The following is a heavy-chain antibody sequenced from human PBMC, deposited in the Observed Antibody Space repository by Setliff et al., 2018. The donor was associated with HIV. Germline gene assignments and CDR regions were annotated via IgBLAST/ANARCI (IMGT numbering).Heavy chain of an antibody. CDR1: GYTFTSYY. V-gene: IGHV1-46*01. CDR3: ARDPNRIAVAGTFDY. CDR2: IKPSGGST. Sequence: ASVKVSCKASGYTFTSYYMHWVRQAPGRGLEWMGIIKPSGGSTSYAQKFQGRVTMTKDTSTSTVYMELSSLRSEDTAVYYCARDPNRIAVAGTFDYWGQGTLVTVSS. J-gene: IGHJ4*02. D-gene: IGHD6-19*01.